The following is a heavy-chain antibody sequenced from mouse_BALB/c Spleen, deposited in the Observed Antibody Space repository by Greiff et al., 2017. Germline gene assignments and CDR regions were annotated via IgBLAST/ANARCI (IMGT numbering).Heavy chain of an antibody. J-gene: IGHJ2*01. CDR3: AGDPAATLYYFDY. CDR2: ISSGGST. V-gene: IGHV5-6-5*01. CDR1: GFTFSSYA. D-gene: IGHD6-1*01. Sequence: DVKLVESGGGLVKPGGSLKLSCAASGFTFSSYAMSWVRQTPEKRLEWVASISSGGSTYYPDSVKGRFTISRDNARNILYLQMSSLRSEDTAMYYCAGDPAATLYYFDYWGQGTTLTVSS.